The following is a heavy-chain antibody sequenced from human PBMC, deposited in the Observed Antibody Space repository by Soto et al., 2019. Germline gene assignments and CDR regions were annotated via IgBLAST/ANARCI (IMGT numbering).Heavy chain of an antibody. V-gene: IGHV3-30*03. CDR1: GFTFSSYG. CDR2: ISYDGSNK. J-gene: IGHJ6*02. CDR3: ARVRYLPDYYYYYDMDV. Sequence: PGGSPRLSCAASGFTFSSYGMHWVRQAPGKGLEWVAVISYDGSNKYYADSVKGRFTISRDNSKNTLYLQMNSLRAEDTAVYYCARVRYLPDYYYYYDMDVWGQGTTVTVSS. D-gene: IGHD2-2*02.